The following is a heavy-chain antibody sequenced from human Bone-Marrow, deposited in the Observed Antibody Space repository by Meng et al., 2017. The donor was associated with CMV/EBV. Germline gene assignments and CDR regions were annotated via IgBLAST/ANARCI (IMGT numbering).Heavy chain of an antibody. CDR2: INHSGST. J-gene: IGHJ4*02. D-gene: IGHD4-17*01. V-gene: IGHV4-34*01. CDR1: GGSFSGYY. CDR3: ARDSPDYGDYLFDY. Sequence: GSLRLSCAVYGGSFSGYYWSWIRQPPGKGLEWIGEINHSGSTNYNPSLKSRVTISVDTSKNQFSLKLSSVTAADTAVYYCARDSPDYGDYLFDYWGQGVLVTVSS.